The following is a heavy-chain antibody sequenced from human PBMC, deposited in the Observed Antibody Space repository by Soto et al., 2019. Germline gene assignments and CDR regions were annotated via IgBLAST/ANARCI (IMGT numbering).Heavy chain of an antibody. CDR2: IIPILGIA. CDR1: GGTFSSYT. CDR3: ARGEWFADSPDSLIFDH. V-gene: IGHV1-69*02. J-gene: IGHJ4*02. D-gene: IGHD3-3*01. Sequence: QVQLVQSEAEVKKPGSSVKVSCKASGGTFSSYTISWVRQAPGQGLEWMGRIIPILGIANYAQKFQGRVTITADKSTSTAYMELSSLRSEDTAVYYCARGEWFADSPDSLIFDHWGQGTLVTVSS.